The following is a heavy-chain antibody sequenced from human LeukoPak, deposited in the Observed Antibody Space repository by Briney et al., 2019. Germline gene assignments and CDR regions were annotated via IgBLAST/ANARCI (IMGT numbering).Heavy chain of an antibody. D-gene: IGHD6-19*01. Sequence: ASVKVSCKTSGYTFTGYYMHWVRQAPGQGLEWMGWINPNSGGTNYAQKFQGRVTMTRDTSISTAYMGLSRLRSDDTAVYYCARGLGIAVAANSGMDVRGQGGNATVSS. J-gene: IGHJ6*02. CDR2: INPNSGGT. CDR3: ARGLGIAVAANSGMDV. V-gene: IGHV1-2*02. CDR1: GYTFTGYY.